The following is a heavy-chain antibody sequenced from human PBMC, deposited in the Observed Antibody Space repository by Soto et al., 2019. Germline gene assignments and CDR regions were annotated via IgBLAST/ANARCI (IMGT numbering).Heavy chain of an antibody. Sequence: SETLSLTCTVSGGSISSGGYYWSWIRQHPGKGLEWIGYIYYSGSTYYNPSLKSRVTISVDTSKNQFSLKLSSVTAADTAVYYCARASWNWFDPWGQGTLVTVSS. CDR3: ARASWNWFDP. D-gene: IGHD1-1*01. CDR2: IYYSGST. J-gene: IGHJ5*02. V-gene: IGHV4-31*03. CDR1: GGSISSGGYY.